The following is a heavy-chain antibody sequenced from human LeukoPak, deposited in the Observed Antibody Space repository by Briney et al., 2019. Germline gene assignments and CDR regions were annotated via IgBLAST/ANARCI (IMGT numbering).Heavy chain of an antibody. CDR3: ARDRIAVAGTHFDY. J-gene: IGHJ4*02. D-gene: IGHD6-19*01. CDR1: AGTFSSYA. Sequence: SGKVSYKASAGTFSSYAISWVRQAPGQGLEWMGGIIPIFGTANYAQKFQGRVTITTDESTSTAYMELSSLRSEDTAVYYCARDRIAVAGTHFDYWGQGTLVTVSS. V-gene: IGHV1-69*05. CDR2: IIPIFGTA.